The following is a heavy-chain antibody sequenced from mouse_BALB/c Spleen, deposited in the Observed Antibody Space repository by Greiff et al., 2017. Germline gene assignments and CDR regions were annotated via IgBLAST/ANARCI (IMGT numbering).Heavy chain of an antibody. D-gene: IGHD2-3*01. CDR3: TRKGYYLYYAMDY. J-gene: IGHJ4*01. Sequence: EVKVEESGGGLVQPGGSMKLSCVASGFTFSNYWMNWVRQSPEKGLEWVAEIRLKSNNYATHYAESVKGRFTISRDDSKSSVYLQMNNLRAEDTGIYYCTRKGYYLYYAMDYWGQGTSVTVSS. V-gene: IGHV6-6*02. CDR1: GFTFSNYW. CDR2: IRLKSNNYAT.